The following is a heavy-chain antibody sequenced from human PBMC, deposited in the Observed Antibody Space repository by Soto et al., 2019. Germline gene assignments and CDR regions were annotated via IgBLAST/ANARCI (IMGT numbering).Heavy chain of an antibody. CDR1: GFSFNTYV. CDR3: AKGLALMADH. Sequence: GGSLRLSCRDSGFSFNTYVMDWVRQAPGKGLEWVARILYDGSKEYYADPVKGRFTISRDNSKNTLYLQMDRLRVEDTAVYFCAKGLALMADHWGQGTPVTASS. V-gene: IGHV3-30*18. D-gene: IGHD2-21*01. CDR2: ILYDGSKE. J-gene: IGHJ4*02.